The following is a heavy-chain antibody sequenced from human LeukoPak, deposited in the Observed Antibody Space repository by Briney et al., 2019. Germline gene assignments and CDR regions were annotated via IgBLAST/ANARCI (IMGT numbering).Heavy chain of an antibody. CDR2: ISGDGGST. CDR1: GFTFHDYA. D-gene: IGHD3-16*02. Sequence: GGSLRLSCAASGFTFHDYALHWVRQAPGKGLEWVSLISGDGGSTYYADSVKGRFTISRDNSKNSLYLQMNSLRTEDTALYCCAKDISDYVWGSYRHNFDYWGQGTLVTVSS. CDR3: AKDISDYVWGSYRHNFDY. V-gene: IGHV3-43*02. J-gene: IGHJ4*02.